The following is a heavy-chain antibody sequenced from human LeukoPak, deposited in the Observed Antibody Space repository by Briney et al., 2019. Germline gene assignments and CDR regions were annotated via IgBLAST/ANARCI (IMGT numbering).Heavy chain of an antibody. D-gene: IGHD3-9*01. CDR2: IYYSGST. J-gene: IGHJ4*02. CDR3: ARLHETGLFFDY. V-gene: IGHV4-39*02. CDR1: GGSISSSSYY. Sequence: SETLSLTCTVSGGSISSSSYYWGWIRQPPGKGLEWIGSIYYSGSTYSNPSLKSRVTMSVDTSKNHFSLMLSSVTAADTAVYYCARLHETGLFFDYWGQGTLVTVSS.